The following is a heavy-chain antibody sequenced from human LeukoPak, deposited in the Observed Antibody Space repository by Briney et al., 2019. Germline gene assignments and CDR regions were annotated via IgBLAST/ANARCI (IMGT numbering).Heavy chain of an antibody. CDR3: AKDLHGGYSSDY. J-gene: IGHJ4*02. CDR1: GFTFNNIG. D-gene: IGHD4-23*01. CDR2: IDFEGVDK. Sequence: GESLKISCAASGFTFNNIGMHWVRQAPGKGLEFVSFIDFEGVDKYYADSVKGRFTISKDYSKATLYLQMNSLRPEDTAIYYCAKDLHGGYSSDYWGQGTLVTVSS. V-gene: IGHV3-30*02.